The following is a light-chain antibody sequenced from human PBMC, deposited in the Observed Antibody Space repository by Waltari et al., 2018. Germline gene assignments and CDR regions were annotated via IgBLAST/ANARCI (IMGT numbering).Light chain of an antibody. J-gene: IGLJ3*02. CDR1: SGSLSTSSY. V-gene: IGLV8-61*01. Sequence: QTVVTQEPSLSVSPGGTVTLTCTLSSGSLSTSSYATWYQQTPAHAPRKLVYNANDRSAGVPVRSSGSIPGNTAALTIAGAQADDESDYYCALYMGSGIWVFGGGTRLTVL. CDR2: NAN. CDR3: ALYMGSGIWV.